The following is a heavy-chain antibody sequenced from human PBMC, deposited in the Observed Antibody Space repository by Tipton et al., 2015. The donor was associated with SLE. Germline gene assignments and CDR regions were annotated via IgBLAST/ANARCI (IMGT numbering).Heavy chain of an antibody. Sequence: TLSLTCTVSGGSISNFYWSWIRQPPGKGLEWIGIAYHSGSTYYNPSLESRVTISIDTSKNQFSLKLTSVTAADTAVYFCARDRSSVSDWGQGTQVIVSP. CDR1: GGSISNFY. CDR3: ARDRSSVSD. J-gene: IGHJ4*02. D-gene: IGHD5/OR15-5a*01. V-gene: IGHV4-59*12. CDR2: AYHSGST.